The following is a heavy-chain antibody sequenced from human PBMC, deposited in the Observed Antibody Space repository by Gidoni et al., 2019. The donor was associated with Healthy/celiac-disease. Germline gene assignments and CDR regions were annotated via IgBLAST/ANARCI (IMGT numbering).Heavy chain of an antibody. CDR1: GFTFSSSA. V-gene: IGHV3-23*01. Sequence: AASGFTFSSSAMSWVRQAPGKGLEWVSAISGSGGSTYYADSVKGRFTISRDNSKNTLYLQMNSLRAEDTAVYYCAKDQGSGSKQWLVNWFDPWGQGTLVTVSS. CDR3: AKDQGSGSKQWLVNWFDP. CDR2: ISGSGGST. D-gene: IGHD6-19*01. J-gene: IGHJ5*02.